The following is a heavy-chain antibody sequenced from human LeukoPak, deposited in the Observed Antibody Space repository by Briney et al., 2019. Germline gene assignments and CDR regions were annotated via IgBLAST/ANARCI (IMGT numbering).Heavy chain of an antibody. CDR2: IRSKAYGGTT. V-gene: IGHV3-49*03. CDR1: GFTFGDYA. D-gene: IGHD3-22*01. CDR3: TTGHYYDSSGYYYDAFDI. J-gene: IGHJ3*02. Sequence: GGSLRLSCTASGFTFGDYAMGWFRQAPGKGLEWVGFIRSKAYGGTTEYAASVKGRFTISRDDSKSIAYLQMNSLKTEDTAVYYCTTGHYYDSSGYYYDAFDIWGQGTMVTVSS.